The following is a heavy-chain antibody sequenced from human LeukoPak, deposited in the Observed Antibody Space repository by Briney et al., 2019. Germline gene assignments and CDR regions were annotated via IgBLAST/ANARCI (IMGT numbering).Heavy chain of an antibody. CDR1: GYTFTGYY. J-gene: IGHJ4*02. Sequence: GASVTVSCKASGYTFTGYYMHWVRQAPGQGLEWMGWINPNSGGTNYAQKFQGRVTMTRDTSISTAYMELSRLRSDDTAVYYCARGPSTTVTNRNYFDYWGQGTLVTVSS. CDR3: ARGPSTTVTNRNYFDY. CDR2: INPNSGGT. V-gene: IGHV1-2*02. D-gene: IGHD4-11*01.